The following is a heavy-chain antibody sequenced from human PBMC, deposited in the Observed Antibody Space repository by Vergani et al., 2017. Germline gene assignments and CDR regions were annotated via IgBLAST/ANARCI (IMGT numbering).Heavy chain of an antibody. CDR1: GFTFSNYW. Sequence: EVQLVESGGGLVQPGGSLRLSCAASGFTFSNYWMRWVRQAPGKGLEWVANIKQDGSEKYYVDSVKGRFTISRDNAENSVYLEMNSLRVEDTAVYYCATMGGATLDSPINGCDPRGQGTLVTVSS. CDR2: IKQDGSEK. V-gene: IGHV3-7*01. CDR3: ATMGGATLDSPINGCDP. D-gene: IGHD1-26*01. J-gene: IGHJ5*02.